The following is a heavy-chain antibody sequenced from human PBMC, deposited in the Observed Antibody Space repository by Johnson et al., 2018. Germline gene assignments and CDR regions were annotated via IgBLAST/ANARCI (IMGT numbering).Heavy chain of an antibody. CDR1: GVTLSNCI. J-gene: IGHJ3*02. D-gene: IGHD3-22*01. CDR3: PREAYSSGRAGIFAI. Sequence: QVQLVESGGGVVQPGTSLRLSCGVSGVTLSNCIMHWVRQAPGKGLEWVALISHDEIDKQYGDSAKDRFTISRDISKNTVYLQMNRLGDEDTAVYYCPREAYSSGRAGIFAIWGQGTMVTVSS. CDR2: ISHDEIDK. V-gene: IGHV3-30-3*01.